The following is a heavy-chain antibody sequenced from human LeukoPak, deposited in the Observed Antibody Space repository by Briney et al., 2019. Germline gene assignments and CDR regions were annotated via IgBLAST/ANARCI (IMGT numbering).Heavy chain of an antibody. CDR3: VRATTVVRRFFGL. V-gene: IGHV4-34*01. D-gene: IGHD4-23*01. CDR2: INHSGTT. CDR1: GGSFSAYY. Sequence: SEALSLTCAVYGGSFSAYYWSWIRQSPGVGLEWIGEINHSGTTNYNPSLKSRVTISIDTSKNQFSLKLSSVTAADTAMYYCVRATTVVRRFFGLWGRGTLIIVSS. J-gene: IGHJ2*01.